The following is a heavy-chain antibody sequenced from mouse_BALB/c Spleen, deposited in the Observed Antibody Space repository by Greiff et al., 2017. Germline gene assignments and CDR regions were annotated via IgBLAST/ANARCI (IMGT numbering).Heavy chain of an antibody. CDR1: GYTFTSYW. V-gene: IGHV1S81*02. D-gene: IGHD2-10*01. CDR2: INPSNGRT. CDR3: APYYGNYGWFAY. Sequence: VQLQQPGAELVKPGASVKLSCKASGYTFTSYWMHWVKQRPGQGLEWIGEINPSNGRTNYNEKFKSKATLTVDKSSSTAYMRLSSLTSEDSAVYYCAPYYGNYGWFAYWGQGTLVTVSA. J-gene: IGHJ3*01.